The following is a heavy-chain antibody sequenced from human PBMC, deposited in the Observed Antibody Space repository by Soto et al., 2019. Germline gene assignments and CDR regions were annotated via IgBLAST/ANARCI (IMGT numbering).Heavy chain of an antibody. CDR2: ISSSSSI. CDR1: GCTFSSHS. CDR3: AREGYGSGGGYFDY. Sequence: GGSLRLSWAGSGCTFSSHSMNVVRQAPGKGLEWVSSISSSSSIYYADSVKGRFTISRDNAKNSLYLQMNSLRAEDTAVYYCAREGYGSGGGYFDYWGRGT. D-gene: IGHD3-10*01. V-gene: IGHV3-21*01. J-gene: IGHJ4*02.